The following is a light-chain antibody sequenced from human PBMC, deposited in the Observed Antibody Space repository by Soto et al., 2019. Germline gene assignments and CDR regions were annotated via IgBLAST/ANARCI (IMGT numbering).Light chain of an antibody. Sequence: DIQMTQSPSSLSASVGDRITITCRASQSISRYLNWYQHKPGKAPNLLIYKASSLETGVPSRFSGSGSGTEFTLTISSLQPDDFASYHCQQYKSYWTFGQGTKVDIK. V-gene: IGKV1-5*03. J-gene: IGKJ1*01. CDR2: KAS. CDR3: QQYKSYWT. CDR1: QSISRY.